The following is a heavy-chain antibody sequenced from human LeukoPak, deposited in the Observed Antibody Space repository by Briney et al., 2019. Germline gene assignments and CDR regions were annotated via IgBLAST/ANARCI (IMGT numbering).Heavy chain of an antibody. CDR2: ISSSSSTI. Sequence: PGGSLRLSCAASGFTFSSYSMNWVRQAPGKGLEWVSYISSSSSTIYYADSVKGRFTISRDNAKNSLYLQMNSLRAEDTAVYYCARDNPRNSYYMDVWGKGTTVTVSS. CDR3: ARDNPRNSYYMDV. J-gene: IGHJ6*03. D-gene: IGHD1-14*01. V-gene: IGHV3-48*04. CDR1: GFTFSSYS.